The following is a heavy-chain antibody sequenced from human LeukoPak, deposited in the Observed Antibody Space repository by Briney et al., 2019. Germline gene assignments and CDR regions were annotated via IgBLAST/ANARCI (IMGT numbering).Heavy chain of an antibody. CDR1: GFIFSDYA. J-gene: IGHJ4*02. Sequence: PGGSLRLSCAASGFIFSDYAISWVRQAPGKGLEWVSAIDGSGGSTFYADSVKGRFTISRDNSKNTLYLQMNSLRAGDTAVYYCAKVAYSSSWYVFSSEHDYWGQGTLVTVSS. CDR2: IDGSGGST. CDR3: AKVAYSSSWYVFSSEHDY. V-gene: IGHV3-23*01. D-gene: IGHD6-13*01.